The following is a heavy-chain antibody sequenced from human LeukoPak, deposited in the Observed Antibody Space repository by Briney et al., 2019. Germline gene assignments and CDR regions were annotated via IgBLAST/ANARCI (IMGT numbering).Heavy chain of an antibody. J-gene: IGHJ4*01. CDR1: GGSISSSSYY. CDR2: IYYSGST. Sequence: PSETLSLTCTVSGGSISSSSYYWGWIRQPPGKGLEWIGSIYYSGSTYYNPSLKSRVTISVDTSKNQFSLKLSSVTAADTAVYYCASFGPSKYSGYDSYRVYYFDYWGXGTLVTVSS. CDR3: ASFGPSKYSGYDSYRVYYFDY. V-gene: IGHV4-39*07. D-gene: IGHD5-12*01.